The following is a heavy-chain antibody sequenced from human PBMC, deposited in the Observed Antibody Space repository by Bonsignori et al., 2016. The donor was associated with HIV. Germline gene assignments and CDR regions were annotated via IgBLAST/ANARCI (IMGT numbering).Heavy chain of an antibody. CDR2: IYYSGST. J-gene: IGHJ4*02. Sequence: GSLRLSCTVSGGSISSYYWSWIRQPPGKGLEWIRYIYYSGSTNYNPSLKSRVTISVDTSKNQFSLKLSSVTAADTAVYYCASQNYYDSSGSLSYFDYWGQGTLVTVSS. D-gene: IGHD3-22*01. CDR1: GGSISSYY. V-gene: IGHV4-59*01. CDR3: ASQNYYDSSGSLSYFDY.